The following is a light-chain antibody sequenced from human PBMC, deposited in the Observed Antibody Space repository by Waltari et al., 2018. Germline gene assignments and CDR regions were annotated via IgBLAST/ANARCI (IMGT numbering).Light chain of an antibody. CDR2: WAS. CDR3: QQYYSTPFT. J-gene: IGKJ2*01. Sequence: DIVMTQSPDSLAVSLGERATVNCKSSQNILYNSNNRKYLAWYQQKPGQPTKLLIYWASTRESGVPDRFSGRGSGTDFTLTISSLQAEDVAVYFCQQYYSTPFTFGQGTKLEIK. V-gene: IGKV4-1*01. CDR1: QNILYNSNNRKY.